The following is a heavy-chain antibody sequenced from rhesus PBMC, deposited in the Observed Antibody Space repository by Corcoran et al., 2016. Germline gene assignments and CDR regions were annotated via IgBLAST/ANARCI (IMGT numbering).Heavy chain of an antibody. CDR1: GFTFSDYY. J-gene: IGHJ5-1*01. CDR3: TTGENRFDV. V-gene: IGHV3-116*02. Sequence: EVRLVESGGNLVQPGGALRLSCAASGFTFSDYYMNWVRQAPGKGAEWVGFIRNQAKGGTTDYAASVKGRFTISRDDSKSIASLQMNSLKTEDTAVYYCTTGENRFDVWGPGVLVTVSS. CDR2: IRNQAKGGTT.